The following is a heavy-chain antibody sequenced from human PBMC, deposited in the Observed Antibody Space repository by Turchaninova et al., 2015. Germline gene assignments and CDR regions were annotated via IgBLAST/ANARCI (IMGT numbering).Heavy chain of an antibody. V-gene: IGHV4-38-2*01. J-gene: IGHJ3*02. CDR1: VYCISSGSH. Sequence: QVQLQESGPGMVTPSDTLSLTCAVSVYCISSGSHWGWIRQPPRKGLEWIGIIHHSGSTYYNPSLKSRVTISVDTSKNQFSLKLSSVSAADTAVYYCARGAFEIWGQGTMVTVSS. CDR3: ARGAFEI. CDR2: IHHSGST.